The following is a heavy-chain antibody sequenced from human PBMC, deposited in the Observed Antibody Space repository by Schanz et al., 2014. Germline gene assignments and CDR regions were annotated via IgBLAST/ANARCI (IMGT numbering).Heavy chain of an antibody. CDR3: ARKGMPPIWSGYPYFFEY. V-gene: IGHV1-2*02. Sequence: QVQLVQSGAEVKKPGASVKVSCKASGYTLTAYYMHWVRQAPGQGLEWMGWINPDSGGTNYAQKFQGRVTMTGDTSTNTVFMELSSLTSEDTAVYYCARKGMPPIWSGYPYFFEYWGQGALVTVSS. J-gene: IGHJ4*02. CDR1: GYTLTAYY. D-gene: IGHD3-3*01. CDR2: INPDSGGT.